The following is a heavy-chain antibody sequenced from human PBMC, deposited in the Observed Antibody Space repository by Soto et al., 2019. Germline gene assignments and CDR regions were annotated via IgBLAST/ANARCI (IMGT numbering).Heavy chain of an antibody. CDR3: ARDPPSSASPVFFFGYFDF. Sequence: HVQLVQSGAEVRKPGSSVKVACKASGGNFTNIAISWVRQAPGQGPEWMGQIVPLFDRANYAQTFYCRLTLSADESATTVYMELTSLRSEDTAIYYCARDPPSSASPVFFFGYFDFWGPGTPVTVSS. J-gene: IGHJ4*02. V-gene: IGHV1-69*01. D-gene: IGHD6-6*01. CDR1: GGNFTNIA. CDR2: IVPLFDRA.